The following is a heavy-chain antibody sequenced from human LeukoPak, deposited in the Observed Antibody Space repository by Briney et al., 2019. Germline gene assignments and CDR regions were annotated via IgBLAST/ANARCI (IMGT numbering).Heavy chain of an antibody. V-gene: IGHV1-69*13. CDR2: IIPIFGTA. CDR3: ARSVTRYYYYMDV. CDR1: GYTFTGYY. D-gene: IGHD5-18*01. J-gene: IGHJ6*03. Sequence: SVKVSCKASGYTFTGYYMHWVRQAPGQGLEWMGGIIPIFGTANYAQKFQGRVTITADESTSTAYMELSSLRSEDTAVYYCARSVTRYYYYMDVWGKGTTVTISS.